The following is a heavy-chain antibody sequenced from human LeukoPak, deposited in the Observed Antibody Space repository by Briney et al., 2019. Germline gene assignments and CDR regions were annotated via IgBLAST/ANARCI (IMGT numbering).Heavy chain of an antibody. Sequence: GGSLRLSCAASGFTFSSYAMHWVRQAPGKGLEWVAVISYDGSNKYYADSVKGRFTISRDNAKNSLYLQMNSLRAEDTAVYYCARMRSGYYLVDYWGQGTLVTVSS. CDR1: GFTFSSYA. CDR2: ISYDGSNK. V-gene: IGHV3-30-3*01. J-gene: IGHJ4*02. CDR3: ARMRSGYYLVDY. D-gene: IGHD3-22*01.